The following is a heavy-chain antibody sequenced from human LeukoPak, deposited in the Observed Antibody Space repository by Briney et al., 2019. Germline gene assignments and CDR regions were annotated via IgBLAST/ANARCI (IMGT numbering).Heavy chain of an antibody. J-gene: IGHJ4*02. D-gene: IGHD4-17*01. Sequence: PGGSLRLSCAASGFTFSSYEMNWVRQAPGKGLEWVSYISSSGSTIYYADSVKGRFTISRDNAKNSLYLQMNSLKTEDTAVYYCTTQPHGYGDYSHFDFWGQGTLVTVSS. CDR3: TTQPHGYGDYSHFDF. CDR1: GFTFSSYE. CDR2: ISSSGSTI. V-gene: IGHV3-48*03.